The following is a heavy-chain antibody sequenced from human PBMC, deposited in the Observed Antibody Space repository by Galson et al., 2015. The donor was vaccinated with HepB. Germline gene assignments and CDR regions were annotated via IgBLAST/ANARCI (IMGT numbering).Heavy chain of an antibody. CDR1: GGTFSSYA. CDR2: ISAYNGST. D-gene: IGHD3-22*01. J-gene: IGHJ4*02. CDR3: ARDRSYYYDSSGYFYY. V-gene: IGHV1-18*01. Sequence: SVKVSCKASGGTFSSYAISWVRQAPGQGLEWMGWISAYNGSTNYAQKLQGRVTMTTDTSTSTAYMELRSLRSDDTAVYYCARDRSYYYDSSGYFYYWGQGTLVTVSS.